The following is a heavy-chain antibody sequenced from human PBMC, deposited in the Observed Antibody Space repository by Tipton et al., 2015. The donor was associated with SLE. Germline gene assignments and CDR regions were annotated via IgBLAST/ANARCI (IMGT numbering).Heavy chain of an antibody. V-gene: IGHV4-39*07. CDR1: GGSITSSSYY. CDR3: ARWIPLTGINV. J-gene: IGHJ6*02. D-gene: IGHD5-18*01. Sequence: GLVKPSETLSLICTVSGGSITSSSYYWGWIRQPPGKGLEWIGNIYYSGNTYYNPSLKSRVTISGDTSKNQVSLKLTSVTAADTAVYYCARWIPLTGINVWGQGATVTVSS. CDR2: IYYSGNT.